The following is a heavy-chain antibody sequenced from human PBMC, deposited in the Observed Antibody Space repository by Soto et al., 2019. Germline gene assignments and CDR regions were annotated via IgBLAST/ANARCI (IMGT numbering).Heavy chain of an antibody. D-gene: IGHD6-13*01. CDR3: ARYRREAVAGYTLDN. V-gene: IGHV4-59*01. J-gene: IGHJ4*02. Sequence: SETLSLTCTVSGGSISSNYWTWIRQPPGKGLEWIGYVYNSGSTNCNPSLKSRVTISEDTSKSQFSLKVNSMTAADTAVYYCARYRREAVAGYTLDNWGQGILVTVSS. CDR2: VYNSGST. CDR1: GGSISSNY.